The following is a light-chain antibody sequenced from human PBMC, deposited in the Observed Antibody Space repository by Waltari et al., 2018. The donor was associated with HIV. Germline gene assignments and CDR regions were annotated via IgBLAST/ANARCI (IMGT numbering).Light chain of an antibody. V-gene: IGLV2-14*03. CDR3: TSYASITSWV. J-gene: IGLJ3*02. Sequence: QSALTQPASVSGSPGQSITFSCTGTSSDVGDLNFVSWYQQHPGKAPKLMLDDVSHRPSGVSDRFSGSKSGNTASLTISGLQADDEADYYCTSYASITSWVFGGGTKVTVL. CDR2: DVS. CDR1: SSDVGDLNF.